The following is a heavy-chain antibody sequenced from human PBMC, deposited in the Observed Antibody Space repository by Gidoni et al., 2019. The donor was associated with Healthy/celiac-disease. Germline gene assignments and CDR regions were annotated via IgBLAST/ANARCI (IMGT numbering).Heavy chain of an antibody. V-gene: IGHV1-18*01. Sequence: QVQLVQSGAEVKKPGASVKASCKASGYTFTSYGISWVRQAPGQGLEWMGWVSAYKGNTNYAQKLQGRVTMTTDTSTSTAYMELRSLRSDDTAVYYCARDSGFCSSTSCYVYYYYYMDVWGKGTTVTVSS. CDR3: ARDSGFCSSTSCYVYYYYYMDV. D-gene: IGHD2-2*01. CDR1: GYTFTSYG. CDR2: VSAYKGNT. J-gene: IGHJ6*03.